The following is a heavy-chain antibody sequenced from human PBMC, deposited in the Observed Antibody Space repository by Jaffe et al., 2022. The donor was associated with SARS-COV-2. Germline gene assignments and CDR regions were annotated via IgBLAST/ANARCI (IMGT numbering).Heavy chain of an antibody. D-gene: IGHD4-17*01. Sequence: QVQLQESGPGLVKPSETLSLICIVSGGSISSYYWSWIRQPPGKGLEWIGYIYYSGSTNYNPSLKSRITISVDTSKNQFSLKLSSVTAADTAVYYCARIPTVTTHYDAFDVWGQGTMVTVSS. CDR1: GGSISSYY. V-gene: IGHV4-59*01. CDR2: IYYSGST. J-gene: IGHJ3*01. CDR3: ARIPTVTTHYDAFDV.